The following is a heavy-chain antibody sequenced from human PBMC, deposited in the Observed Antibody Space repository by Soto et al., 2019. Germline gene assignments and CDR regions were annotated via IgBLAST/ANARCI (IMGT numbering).Heavy chain of an antibody. Sequence: SETLSLTCVVSGGSISSSNWWSWVRQPPEKGLEWIGEIYHSGSTNYNPSLKSRVTISVDKSKNQFSLKLSSVTAADTAVYYCARDSAGYNTGWYAFDLWGQGTMVTVSS. D-gene: IGHD6-19*01. CDR2: IYHSGST. V-gene: IGHV4-4*02. CDR1: GGSISSSNW. J-gene: IGHJ3*01. CDR3: ARDSAGYNTGWYAFDL.